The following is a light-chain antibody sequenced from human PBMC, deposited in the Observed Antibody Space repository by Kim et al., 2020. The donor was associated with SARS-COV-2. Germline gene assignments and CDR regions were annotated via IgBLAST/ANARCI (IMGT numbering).Light chain of an antibody. CDR2: DTS. CDR3: QQRSNWPIT. J-gene: IGKJ5*01. Sequence: EIVLTQSPATLSLSPGERATLSCRASQSVGSQLAWYQQKLGQAPRLLLHDTSNRATGIPARFSGSGSGTDFTLTISSLEPEDFAIYYCQQRSNWPITFGQGTRLEIK. CDR1: QSVGSQ. V-gene: IGKV3-11*01.